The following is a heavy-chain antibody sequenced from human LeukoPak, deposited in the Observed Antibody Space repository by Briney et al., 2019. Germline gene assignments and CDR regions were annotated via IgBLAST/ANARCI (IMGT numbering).Heavy chain of an antibody. CDR3: ARGFGVVSPLYFDC. D-gene: IGHD3-3*01. J-gene: IGHJ4*02. CDR1: GGTFSSYA. V-gene: IGHV1-69*04. CDR2: IIPILGIA. Sequence: ASVKVSCKASGGTFSSYAISWVRQAPGQGLEWMGRIIPILGIANYAQKFQGRVTITTDKSTSTAYMELSSLRSDDTAVYCCARGFGVVSPLYFDCWGPGALVTASS.